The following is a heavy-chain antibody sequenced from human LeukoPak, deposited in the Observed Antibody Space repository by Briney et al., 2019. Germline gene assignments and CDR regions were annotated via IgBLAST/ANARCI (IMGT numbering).Heavy chain of an antibody. D-gene: IGHD2-21*01. CDR2: ISAYTGNT. Sequence: ASVKVSCKASGYTFSTYGISWVRQAPGQGLEWMGWISAYTGNTNYAQNVQGGVTMTTDTSTSTAYLELRSLRSDDTAVYYCARDCGNCGGAPDDTFDIWGKGTMVTVSS. CDR1: GYTFSTYG. V-gene: IGHV1-18*01. CDR3: ARDCGNCGGAPDDTFDI. J-gene: IGHJ3*02.